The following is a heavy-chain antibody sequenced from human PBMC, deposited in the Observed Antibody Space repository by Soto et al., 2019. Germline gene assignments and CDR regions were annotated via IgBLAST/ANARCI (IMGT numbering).Heavy chain of an antibody. J-gene: IGHJ6*02. CDR2: ISSSGSTI. V-gene: IGHV3-48*03. CDR1: GFTFSSYE. CDR3: ARRCSSTSWTIYYYYYGMDV. Sequence: PGGSLRLSCAASGFTFSSYEMNWVRQAPGKGLEWVSYISSSGSTIYYADSVKGRFTISRDNAKNSLYLQMNSLRAEDTAVYYCARRCSSTSWTIYYYYYGMDVWGQGTTVTVYS. D-gene: IGHD2-2*01.